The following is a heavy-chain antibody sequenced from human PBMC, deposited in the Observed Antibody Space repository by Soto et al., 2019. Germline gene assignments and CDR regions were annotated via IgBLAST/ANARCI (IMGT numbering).Heavy chain of an antibody. CDR2: IYSGGST. V-gene: IGHV3-66*01. CDR3: ARGDYDILTGYYYYGMDV. D-gene: IGHD3-9*01. J-gene: IGHJ6*02. Sequence: GGSLRLSCAASGFTVSSNYMSWVRQAPGKGLEWVSVIYSGGSTYYADSVKGRFTISRDNSKNTLYLQMNSLRAEDTAVYYCARGDYDILTGYYYYGMDVWGQGTTVTVSS. CDR1: GFTVSSNY.